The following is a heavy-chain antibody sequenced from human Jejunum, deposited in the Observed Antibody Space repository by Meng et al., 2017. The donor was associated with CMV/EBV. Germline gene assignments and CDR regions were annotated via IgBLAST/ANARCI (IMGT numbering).Heavy chain of an antibody. D-gene: IGHD2/OR15-2a*01. V-gene: IGHV3-74*01. CDR3: ARDSATFSYYYGMDV. CDR1: FSFSNHW. J-gene: IGHJ6*02. Sequence: FSFSNHWMHWVRQAPAKGLVWVACISSDGTSISYTDSVKGQFTISRDNAKNTLYLQMNSLRVEDTAVFYCARDSATFSYYYGMDVWGQGTTVTVSS. CDR2: ISSDGTSI.